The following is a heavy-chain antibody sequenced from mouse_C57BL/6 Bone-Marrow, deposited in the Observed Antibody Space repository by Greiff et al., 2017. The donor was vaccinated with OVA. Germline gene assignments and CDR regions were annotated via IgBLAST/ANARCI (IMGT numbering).Heavy chain of an antibody. J-gene: IGHJ4*01. CDR3: ARDRYYSNYFYAMDF. CDR1: GFTFSSYA. V-gene: IGHV5-4*01. CDR2: ISDGGSYT. D-gene: IGHD2-5*01. Sequence: EVKVVESGGGLVKPGGSLKLSCAASGFTFSSYAMSWVRQTPEKRLEWVATISDGGSYTYYPDNVKGRFTISRDNAKNNLYLQMSHLKSEDTAMYYCARDRYYSNYFYAMDFWGQGTSVTVSS.